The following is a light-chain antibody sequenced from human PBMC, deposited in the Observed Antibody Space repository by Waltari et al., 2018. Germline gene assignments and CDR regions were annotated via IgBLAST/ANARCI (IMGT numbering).Light chain of an antibody. CDR3: QQDSVWSPVT. CDR1: QSVSTH. J-gene: IGKJ5*01. Sequence: ELVLTQSPATLSLSPGERATLSCRASQSVSTHLAWYQQRPGQAPRLLIFDASNRATGIPARFSGSGSGTDFTLTISSLEPEDFVVYYCQQDSVWSPVTFGQGTRLEIK. V-gene: IGKV3-11*01. CDR2: DAS.